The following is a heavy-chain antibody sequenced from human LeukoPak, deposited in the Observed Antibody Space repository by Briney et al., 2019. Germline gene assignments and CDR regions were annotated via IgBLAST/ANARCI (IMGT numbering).Heavy chain of an antibody. CDR3: ARAYCSSTSCYVNYFDY. V-gene: IGHV4-39*07. J-gene: IGHJ4*02. D-gene: IGHD2-2*01. CDR2: IYYSGST. Sequence: TSETLPLTCTVSGGSISSSSYYWGWIRQPPGKGLEWIGSIYYSGSTYYNPSLKSRVTISVDTSKNQFSLKLSSVTAADTAVYYCARAYCSSTSCYVNYFDYWGQGTLVTVSS. CDR1: GGSISSSSYY.